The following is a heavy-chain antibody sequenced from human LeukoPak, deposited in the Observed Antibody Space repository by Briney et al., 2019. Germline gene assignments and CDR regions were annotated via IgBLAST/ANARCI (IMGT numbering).Heavy chain of an antibody. CDR3: ARDVASKDFGVVIIGWFDP. V-gene: IGHV1-69*01. CDR1: GGTFSSYA. D-gene: IGHD3-3*01. J-gene: IGHJ5*02. CDR2: IIPIFGTA. Sequence: GSSVKVSCKASGGTFSSYAISWVRQAPGQGLEWMGGIIPIFGTANYAQKFQGRVTITADESTSTAYMELSSLRSEDTAVYYCARDVASKDFGVVIIGWFDPWGQGTLVTVSS.